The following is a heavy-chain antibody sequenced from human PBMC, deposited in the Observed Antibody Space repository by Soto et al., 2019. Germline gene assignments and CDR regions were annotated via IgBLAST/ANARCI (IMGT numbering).Heavy chain of an antibody. CDR1: GFTFSSYG. V-gene: IGHV3-33*01. J-gene: IGHJ5*02. CDR2: IWYDGSNK. Sequence: QVQLVESGGGVVQPGRSLRLSCAASGFTFSSYGMHWVRQAPGKGLEWVAVIWYDGSNKYYADSVKGRFTISRDNSKNPLYLQMNSLRAEDTAVYYCARDASSSWSVDPWGQGTLVTVSS. D-gene: IGHD6-13*01. CDR3: ARDASSSWSVDP.